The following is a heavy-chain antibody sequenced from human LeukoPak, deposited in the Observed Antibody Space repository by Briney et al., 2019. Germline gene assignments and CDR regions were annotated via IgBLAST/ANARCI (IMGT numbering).Heavy chain of an antibody. Sequence: PSETLSLTCAVSGGSISSGGYSFKWIRQPPGGGLEWIGYIHHSGNTYSNSSLKSRVTISVDRSKNHFSLKLTSVTAADTALYYCGLYYYDSSGYSSYWGQGTLVTVSS. D-gene: IGHD3-22*01. J-gene: IGHJ4*02. CDR2: IHHSGNT. CDR3: GLYYYDSSGYSSY. V-gene: IGHV4-30-2*01. CDR1: GGSISSGGYS.